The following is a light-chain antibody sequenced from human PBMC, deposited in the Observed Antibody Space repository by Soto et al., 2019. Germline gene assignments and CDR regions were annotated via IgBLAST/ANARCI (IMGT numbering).Light chain of an antibody. CDR1: QSVSSN. CDR3: QQYNNWLHT. J-gene: IGKJ2*01. Sequence: EMVMTQSPATLSVSPGERATLSCRASQSVSSNLAWYQQKPSQAPRLLIYGASTRATGIPARFSGSGSGTEFTLTISSLQSEDFAVYYCQQYNNWLHTFGQGTKLEIK. CDR2: GAS. V-gene: IGKV3-15*01.